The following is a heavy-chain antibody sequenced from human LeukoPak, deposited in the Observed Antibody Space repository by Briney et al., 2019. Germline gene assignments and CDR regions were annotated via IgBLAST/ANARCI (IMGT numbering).Heavy chain of an antibody. D-gene: IGHD3-10*01. Sequence: PSETLSLTCTVSGGSISSYYWSWIRQPPGKGLEWIGSIYHSGSTYYNPSLKSRVTISVDTSKNQFSLKLSSVTAADTAVYYCARTLGDYGSGSYYYWGQGTLVTVSS. CDR2: IYHSGST. J-gene: IGHJ4*02. V-gene: IGHV4-59*08. CDR3: ARTLGDYGSGSYYY. CDR1: GGSISSYY.